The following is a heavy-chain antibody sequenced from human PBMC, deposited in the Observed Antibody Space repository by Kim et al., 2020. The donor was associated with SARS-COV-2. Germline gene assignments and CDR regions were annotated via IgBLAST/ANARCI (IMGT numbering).Heavy chain of an antibody. D-gene: IGHD2-2*01. CDR1: GFTFSSYE. CDR3: ASVGYCSSTSCYFDYYYYMDV. V-gene: IGHV3-48*03. Sequence: GGSLRLSCAASGFTFSSYEMNWVRQAPGKGLEWVSYISSSGSTIYYADSVKGRFTISRDNAKNSLYLQMNSLRAEDTAVYYCASVGYCSSTSCYFDYYYYMDVWGKGTTVTVSS. CDR2: ISSSGSTI. J-gene: IGHJ6*03.